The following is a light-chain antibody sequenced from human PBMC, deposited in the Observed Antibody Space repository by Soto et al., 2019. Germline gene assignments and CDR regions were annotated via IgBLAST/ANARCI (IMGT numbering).Light chain of an antibody. Sequence: EIVLTQSPATLSSFPGDRVTLSCRASQYINTRLAWYQHRPGQAPRLLIYQTSIRAAGIPARFSASGSGTGWTLTISDVQPEDFALYYCHQRQSWLRALGQGTKVDIK. CDR2: QTS. CDR1: QYINTR. J-gene: IGKJ1*01. CDR3: HQRQSWLRA. V-gene: IGKV3-11*01.